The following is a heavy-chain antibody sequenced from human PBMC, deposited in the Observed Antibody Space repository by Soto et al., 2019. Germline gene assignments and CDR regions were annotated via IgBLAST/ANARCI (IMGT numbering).Heavy chain of an antibody. V-gene: IGHV3-53*01. Sequence: XGSLRLSCAASGFTFSNNYMSWVRQAPGKGLEWVSLIYSGGSTFYADSVKGRFTISRDNSKNTLFLQMNSLRAEDTAVYFCATYTSLDYWGQGTLVTVSS. D-gene: IGHD2-2*02. CDR1: GFTFSNNY. J-gene: IGHJ4*02. CDR2: IYSGGST. CDR3: ATYTSLDY.